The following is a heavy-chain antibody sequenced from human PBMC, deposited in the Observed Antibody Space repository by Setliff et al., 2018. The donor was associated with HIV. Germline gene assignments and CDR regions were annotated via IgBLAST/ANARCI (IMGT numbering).Heavy chain of an antibody. Sequence: KPSETLSLTCTVSGGPISSHYWSWIRQPPGKGLDWIGYIYYSGTTAYNPSLKSRVIISVDTSKSQFSLKLSSVTAADTAVYYCARGGGSSWAYYYYMDVWGKGTTVTVSS. CDR2: IYYSGTT. D-gene: IGHD6-13*01. V-gene: IGHV4-59*11. CDR1: GGPISSHY. J-gene: IGHJ6*03. CDR3: ARGGGSSWAYYYYMDV.